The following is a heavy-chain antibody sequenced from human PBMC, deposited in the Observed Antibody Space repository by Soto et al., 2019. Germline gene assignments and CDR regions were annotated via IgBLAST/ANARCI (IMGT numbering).Heavy chain of an antibody. CDR1: GYTFTSYG. CDR3: GREEVEVGAPSAGDY. J-gene: IGHJ4*02. D-gene: IGHD1-26*01. Sequence: GASVKVSCKASGYTFTSYGISWVRQAPGQGLEWMGWISAYNGNTNYAQKLQGRVTMTTDTSTSTAYMELRSLRSDDTAVYYCGREEVEVGAPSAGDYWGQGTLVTVSS. CDR2: ISAYNGNT. V-gene: IGHV1-18*01.